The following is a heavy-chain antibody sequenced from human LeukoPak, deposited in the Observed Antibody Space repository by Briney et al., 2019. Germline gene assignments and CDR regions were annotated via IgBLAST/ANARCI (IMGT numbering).Heavy chain of an antibody. CDR3: ARGTPSSSGWLYYGMDV. CDR1: GSTFSSYA. Sequence: GGSLRLSCAASGSTFSSYAMSWVRQAPGKGLEWVSTISGSGGSTYYADSVKGRFTISRDNSKNTLYLQMNSLRAEDTAVYYCARGTPSSSGWLYYGMDVWGQGTTVTVSS. V-gene: IGHV3-23*01. CDR2: ISGSGGST. J-gene: IGHJ6*02. D-gene: IGHD6-19*01.